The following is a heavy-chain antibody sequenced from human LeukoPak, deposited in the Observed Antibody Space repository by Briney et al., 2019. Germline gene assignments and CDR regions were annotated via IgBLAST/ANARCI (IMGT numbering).Heavy chain of an antibody. CDR2: ISAYNGNS. CDR1: GYTFTTYG. CDR3: ARDYYDSQGAFDL. Sequence: ASVKVSCKASGYTFTTYGLNWVRQAPGQGLEWMGWISAYNGNSKYAQKIQGRVTMTTDTSTSTAYMELRSLRSDDTAMYFCARDYYDSQGAFDLWGQGTVVTVSS. J-gene: IGHJ3*01. V-gene: IGHV1-18*01. D-gene: IGHD3-22*01.